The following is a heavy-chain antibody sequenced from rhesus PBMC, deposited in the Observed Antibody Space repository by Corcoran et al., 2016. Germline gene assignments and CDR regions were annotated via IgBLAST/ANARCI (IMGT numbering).Heavy chain of an antibody. Sequence: QVQLQESGPGVVKPSETLSLTCAVSGGSISDSYRWSWIRQPPGKGLEWIGYIYGSSTSTNYNPALKSRVTISKDTSKNQFSLKLSSVTAADTAVYYCAREGTVADDYWGQGVLVTVSS. V-gene: IGHV4S10*01. D-gene: IGHD4-29*01. J-gene: IGHJ4*01. CDR3: AREGTVADDY. CDR1: GGSISDSYR. CDR2: IYGSSTST.